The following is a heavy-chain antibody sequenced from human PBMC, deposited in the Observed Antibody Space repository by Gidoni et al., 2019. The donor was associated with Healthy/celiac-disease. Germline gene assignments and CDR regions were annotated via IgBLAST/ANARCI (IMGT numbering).Heavy chain of an antibody. J-gene: IGHJ6*02. Sequence: EVQLVQSGAEVKKPGESLTISCTGSGYSFTSYWIGWVRQMPGKGLEWMGVIYPGDSDTRYSPSFQGQVTISADKSISTAYLQWSSLKASDTAMYYCARQRGLAGGYYYYGMDVWGQGTTVTVSS. CDR2: IYPGDSDT. V-gene: IGHV5-51*01. D-gene: IGHD1-26*01. CDR1: GYSFTSYW. CDR3: ARQRGLAGGYYYYGMDV.